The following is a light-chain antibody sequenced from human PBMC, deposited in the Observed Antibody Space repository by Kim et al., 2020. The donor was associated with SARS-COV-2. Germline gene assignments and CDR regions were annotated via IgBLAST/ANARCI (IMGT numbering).Light chain of an antibody. CDR3: ISYTSISTWV. CDR2: DVS. CDR1: SSDVGTYNY. V-gene: IGLV2-14*01. Sequence: QSALTQPASVSGSPGQSITISCTGTSSDVGTYNYVSWYQQHPGKAPKLMIYDVSKRPSGVSNRFSGSKSDNTAPLTISGLQAEDEADYYCISYTSISTWVFGGGTKVTVL. J-gene: IGLJ3*02.